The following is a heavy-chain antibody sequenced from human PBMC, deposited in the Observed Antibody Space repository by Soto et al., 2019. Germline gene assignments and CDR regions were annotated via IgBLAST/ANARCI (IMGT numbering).Heavy chain of an antibody. Sequence: EVQLLEAGGGLVQPGGSLRLSCAASGFTFSSDAMSWVRQAPGKGLEWVSAISGSGRSTYYADSGKGRFTIYRENSKNTMYLQMSSMRAEDTSVYYCAKDVAARPWWFDHRGQGTLVTVSS. CDR1: GFTFSSDA. CDR2: ISGSGRST. D-gene: IGHD6-6*01. J-gene: IGHJ5*02. CDR3: AKDVAARPWWFDH. V-gene: IGHV3-23*01.